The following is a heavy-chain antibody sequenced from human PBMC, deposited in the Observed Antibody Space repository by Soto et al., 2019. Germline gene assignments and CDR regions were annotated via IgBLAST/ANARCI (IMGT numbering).Heavy chain of an antibody. V-gene: IGHV3-23*01. Sequence: GSLRLSCAASGFTFSSYAMSWVRQAPGKGLEWVSTFSGSSGSTYYADSVKGRFTISRDNSKNTLYLQMNSLRGEDTAVYYCAKVKTTVTSFDYWGQGTLVTVSS. CDR1: GFTFSSYA. D-gene: IGHD4-17*01. CDR3: AKVKTTVTSFDY. J-gene: IGHJ4*02. CDR2: FSGSSGST.